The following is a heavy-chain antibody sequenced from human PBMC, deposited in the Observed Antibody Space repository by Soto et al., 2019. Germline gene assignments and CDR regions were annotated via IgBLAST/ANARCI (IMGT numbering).Heavy chain of an antibody. J-gene: IGHJ6*02. CDR1: GGTFSSYA. D-gene: IGHD3-3*01. CDR3: ARAAAVYDFWSGYPGTQATEYYYGMDV. V-gene: IGHV1-69*06. Sequence: GASVKVSCKASGGTFSSYAISWVRQAPGQGLEWMGGIIPIFGTANYAQKFQGRVTITADKSTSTAYMELSSLRSEDTAVYYCARAAAVYDFWSGYPGTQATEYYYGMDVWGQGTTVTVSS. CDR2: IIPIFGTA.